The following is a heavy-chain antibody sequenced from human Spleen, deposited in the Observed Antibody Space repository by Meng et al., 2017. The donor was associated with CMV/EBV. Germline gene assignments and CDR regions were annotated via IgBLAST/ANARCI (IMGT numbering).Heavy chain of an antibody. Sequence: ASVKVSCKSSGYTFSSYGISWVRQAPGQGLEWMGWISGYSGNTNYAQNVQGRVTMTADTSTNTAYMELRSLRSDDTAVYYCAREGRLGGSGSPFDYGGQGTLVTVSS. D-gene: IGHD3-10*01. J-gene: IGHJ4*02. CDR3: AREGRLGGSGSPFDY. CDR2: ISGYSGNT. V-gene: IGHV1-18*01. CDR1: GYTFSSYG.